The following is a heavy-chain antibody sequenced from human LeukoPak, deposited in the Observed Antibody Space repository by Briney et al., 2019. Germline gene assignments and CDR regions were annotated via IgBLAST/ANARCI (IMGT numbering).Heavy chain of an antibody. CDR2: ISSSGSTI. Sequence: GGSLSLSCAASGFTISDYYMTWIRQAPGKGLEWVAYISSSGSTIYYADSVKGRFTISRDNAKNPLYLQMNSLRAEDTAVYYCASRPYTSGSGYWGQGTLVTVSS. V-gene: IGHV3-11*01. J-gene: IGHJ4*02. D-gene: IGHD6-19*01. CDR3: ASRPYTSGSGY. CDR1: GFTISDYY.